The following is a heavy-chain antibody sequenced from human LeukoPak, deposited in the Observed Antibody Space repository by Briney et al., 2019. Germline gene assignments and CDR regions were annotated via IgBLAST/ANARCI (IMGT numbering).Heavy chain of an antibody. V-gene: IGHV3-74*01. Sequence: GGSLRLSCAASGFTFGNYWMHWVRQVPGKGLVWVSRINNDGSTILYADSVEGRFTISRDNAKNKVYLQMSSLRAEDTAVYYCARGDYGDYFDYWGQGTL. J-gene: IGHJ4*02. CDR3: ARGDYGDYFDY. CDR2: INNDGSTI. D-gene: IGHD4-17*01. CDR1: GFTFGNYW.